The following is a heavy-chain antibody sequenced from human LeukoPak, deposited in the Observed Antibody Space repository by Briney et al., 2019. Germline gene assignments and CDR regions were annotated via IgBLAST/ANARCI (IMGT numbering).Heavy chain of an antibody. CDR3: ARAPGLSSSYKFDY. D-gene: IGHD6-13*01. CDR1: GFTFDDYT. J-gene: IGHJ4*02. CDR2: ISWDGGST. V-gene: IGHV3-43*01. Sequence: GGSLRLSCAASGFTFDDYTMHWVRQAPGKGLEWVSLISWDGGSTYYADSVKGRFTISRDNAKNSLYLQMNSLRAEDTAVYYCARAPGLSSSYKFDYWGQGTLVTVSS.